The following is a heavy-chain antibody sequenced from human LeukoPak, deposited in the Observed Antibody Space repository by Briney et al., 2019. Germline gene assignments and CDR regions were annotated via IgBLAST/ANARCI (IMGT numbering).Heavy chain of an antibody. CDR2: IHYSGIT. Sequence: PSETLSLTCTVSGXSITNYYWSWIRQPPGKGLESIGYIHYSGITNYNPSLKSRVTISVDTSKNQFSLKLSSVTAADTAFYYCARGGPSSKYFDSWGQGTLVTVSS. CDR1: GXSITNYY. D-gene: IGHD6-13*01. J-gene: IGHJ4*02. V-gene: IGHV4-59*01. CDR3: ARGGPSSKYFDS.